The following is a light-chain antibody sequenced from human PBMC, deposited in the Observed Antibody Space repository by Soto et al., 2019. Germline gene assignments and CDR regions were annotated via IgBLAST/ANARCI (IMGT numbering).Light chain of an antibody. CDR2: DAS. CDR1: QSITTS. Sequence: DIQMTQSPSTLSASVGDRVTLTCRASQSITTSLAWFQHKPGKAPKLLIYDASSLESGVPSRFSGSGYGTEFTLIISSLQPDDFATYYCQQYKSLRTFGQGTKVDIK. J-gene: IGKJ1*01. V-gene: IGKV1-5*01. CDR3: QQYKSLRT.